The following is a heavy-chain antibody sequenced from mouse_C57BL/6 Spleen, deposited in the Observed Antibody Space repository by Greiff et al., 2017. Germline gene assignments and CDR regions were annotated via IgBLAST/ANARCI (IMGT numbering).Heavy chain of an antibody. CDR2: IYPGSGST. D-gene: IGHD2-4*01. J-gene: IGHJ3*01. V-gene: IGHV1-55*01. Sequence: VQLQQPGAELVKPGASVKMSCTASGYTFTSYWITWVKQRPGQGLEWIGDIYPGSGSTNYNEKFKSKATLTVDTSSSTAYMQLSSLTSEDSAVYYCARGNYDSAWFAYWGQGTLVTVSA. CDR1: GYTFTSYW. CDR3: ARGNYDSAWFAY.